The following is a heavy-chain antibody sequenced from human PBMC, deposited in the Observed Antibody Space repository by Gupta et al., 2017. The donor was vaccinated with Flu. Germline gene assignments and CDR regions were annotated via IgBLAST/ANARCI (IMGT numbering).Heavy chain of an antibody. CDR1: GGSISSYY. Sequence: QVQLQESGPGLVKPSETLSLTCTVSGGSISSYYWSWIRQPPGKGLAWIGYIYYSGSTNYNPSLKSRVTISVDTSKNQFSLKLSSGTAADTAVYYCARGRGYQLQMFDPWGQGTLVTVSS. CDR3: ARGRGYQLQMFDP. D-gene: IGHD2-2*01. J-gene: IGHJ5*02. CDR2: IYYSGST. V-gene: IGHV4-59*01.